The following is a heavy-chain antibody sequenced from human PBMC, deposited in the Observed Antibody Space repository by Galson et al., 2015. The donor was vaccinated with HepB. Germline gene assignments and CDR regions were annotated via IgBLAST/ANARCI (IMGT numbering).Heavy chain of an antibody. D-gene: IGHD3-3*01. Sequence: SLRLPCAASGFTFDDYAMHWVRPAPGKGLELVSGISWNSGSIGYADSVKGRFTISRDNAKNSLYLQMNSLRAEDTALYYCAKDGPRGLYYDFWSGYYLNYMDVWGKGTTVTVSS. CDR2: ISWNSGSI. V-gene: IGHV3-9*01. J-gene: IGHJ6*03. CDR1: GFTFDDYA. CDR3: AKDGPRGLYYDFWSGYYLNYMDV.